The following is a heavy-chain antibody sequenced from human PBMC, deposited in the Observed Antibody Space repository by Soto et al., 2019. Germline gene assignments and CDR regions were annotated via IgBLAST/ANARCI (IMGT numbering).Heavy chain of an antibody. J-gene: IGHJ6*02. V-gene: IGHV3-7*05. CDR2: IKDDGSEK. D-gene: IGHD3-10*01. Sequence: PGGSLRLSCAASGVTLSNYWMRWVRQAPGKGLEWVANIKDDGSEKNYVDSVKGRFTVSRDNAKNTLYLQMNSLRAEDTAVYYCARGSYYVSGGIYYSGMDVWGQGTTVTVSS. CDR1: GVTLSNYW. CDR3: ARGSYYVSGGIYYSGMDV.